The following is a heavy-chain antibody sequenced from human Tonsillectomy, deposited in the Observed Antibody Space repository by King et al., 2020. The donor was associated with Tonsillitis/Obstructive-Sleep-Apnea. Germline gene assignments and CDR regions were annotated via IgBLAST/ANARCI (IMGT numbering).Heavy chain of an antibody. CDR3: AREVIIAAAGVDDAFDI. V-gene: IGHV1-2*06. CDR1: GYTFTNYY. D-gene: IGHD6-13*01. CDR2: INPNSGGT. J-gene: IGHJ3*02. Sequence: VQLVESGAEVKKPGASVKVSCKASGYTFTNYYMHWVRQAPGQGLEWMGRINPNSGGTNYAQKFQDRVTVTRDTSISTAYMELSRLGSDDTAVYFCAREVIIAAAGVDDAFDIWGQGTMVTVSS.